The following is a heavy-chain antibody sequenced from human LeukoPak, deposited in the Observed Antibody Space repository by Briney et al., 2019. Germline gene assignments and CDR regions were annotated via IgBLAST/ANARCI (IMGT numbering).Heavy chain of an antibody. CDR1: GGSTSSYY. D-gene: IGHD5-24*01. CDR3: ARGRRDGYNRMDY. CDR2: IYYSGST. J-gene: IGHJ4*02. Sequence: SETLSLTCTVSGGSTSSYYWSWIRQPPGKGLEWIGYIYYSGSTNYNPSLKSRVTISVDTSKNQFSLKLSSVTAADTAVYYCARGRRDGYNRMDYWGQGTLVTVSS. V-gene: IGHV4-59*01.